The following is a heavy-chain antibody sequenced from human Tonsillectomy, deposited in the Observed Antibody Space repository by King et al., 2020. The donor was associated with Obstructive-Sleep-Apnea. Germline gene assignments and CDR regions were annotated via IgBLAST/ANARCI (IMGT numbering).Heavy chain of an antibody. D-gene: IGHD7-27*01. CDR1: GFTFSNAW. V-gene: IGHV3-15*01. CDR2: MKSKADGGTT. J-gene: IGHJ3*02. CDR3: IAGLTGDPGI. Sequence: VQLVESGGGLVKPGGSLRLSCAGSGFTFSNAWMTWVRQVSGKGLGWLGRMKSKADGGTTDYAAPVKGRFTISRDDSKNTRYLQVNSLKTEDTAVYYCIAGLTGDPGIWGQGTMVTVSS.